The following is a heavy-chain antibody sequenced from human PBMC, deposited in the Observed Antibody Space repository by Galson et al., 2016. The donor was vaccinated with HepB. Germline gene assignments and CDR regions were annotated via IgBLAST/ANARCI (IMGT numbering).Heavy chain of an antibody. CDR2: ISHLGGA. D-gene: IGHD6-19*01. J-gene: IGHJ6*02. Sequence: SETLSLTCSVSGGSVSSGDYYWSWIRQSPEERLEWIAYISHLGGANYNPSLRSRLTISLDTSKNDVSLRLSSVTAADTAVYYCARGRGHNSGPRGNIYYGMDVWGQGTTVTVSS. CDR1: GGSVSSGDYY. V-gene: IGHV4-61*03. CDR3: ARGRGHNSGPRGNIYYGMDV.